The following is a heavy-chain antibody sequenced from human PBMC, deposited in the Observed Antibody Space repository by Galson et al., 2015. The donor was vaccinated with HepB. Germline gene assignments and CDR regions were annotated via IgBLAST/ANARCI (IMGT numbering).Heavy chain of an antibody. CDR1: GYIFNNYP. CDR2: INTNTGNP. CDR3: ARTPYYGSGSYYNAWFAP. V-gene: IGHV7-4-1*02. D-gene: IGHD3-10*01. Sequence: SVKVSCKASGYIFNNYPINWVRQAPGQGLEWMGWINTNTGNPTYAQVLTGRFVFSLDTSVSTAYLQISSLKAEDTAVYYCARTPYYGSGSYYNAWFAPWGRGTLVTVSS. J-gene: IGHJ5*02.